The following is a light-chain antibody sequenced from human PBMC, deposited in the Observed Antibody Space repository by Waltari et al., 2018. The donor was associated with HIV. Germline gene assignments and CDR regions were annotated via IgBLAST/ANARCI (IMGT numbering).Light chain of an antibody. J-gene: IGLJ3*02. V-gene: IGLV1-36*01. CDR2: YDD. CDR3: AAWDDTLNGWV. CDR1: SSKIGKNA. Sequence: QSELTQPPSVSAAPRQRVSISCSGSSSKIGKNAVNWYQQIPGTAPRLLIYYDDLVPSGVSDRFSGSKSGTSASLAISGLQSEDEADYYCAAWDDTLNGWVFGGGTKLTVL.